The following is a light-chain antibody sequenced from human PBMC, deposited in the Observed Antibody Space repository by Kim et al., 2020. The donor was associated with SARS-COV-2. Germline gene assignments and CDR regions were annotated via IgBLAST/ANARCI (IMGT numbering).Light chain of an antibody. V-gene: IGLV2-23*01. J-gene: IGLJ1*01. CDR3: CSFAGSTTFYV. Sequence: QSIIISCTGTSRDVGGYNFVSWYQQHPGKAPKVMIYEDTKRPSGVSNRFSGSKSGNTASLTISGLQADDEADYYCCSFAGSTTFYVFGTGTKVTVL. CDR2: EDT. CDR1: SRDVGGYNF.